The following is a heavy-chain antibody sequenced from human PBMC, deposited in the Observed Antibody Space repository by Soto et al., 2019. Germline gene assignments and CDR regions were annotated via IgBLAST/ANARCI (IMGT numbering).Heavy chain of an antibody. V-gene: IGHV3-7*03. D-gene: IGHD5-12*01. J-gene: IGHJ6*02. CDR1: GFTFSSYW. CDR2: IKQDGSEK. CDR3: ARADGDSGYGYYYYYGMDF. Sequence: EVQLVESGGGLVQPGGSLRLSCAASGFTFSSYWMSWVRQAPGTGLEWVANIKQDGSEKYYVDSVKGRFTISRDNAKNSLYLQINSLRADDTAVYYCARADGDSGYGYYYYYGMDFWGQVTTVTFSS.